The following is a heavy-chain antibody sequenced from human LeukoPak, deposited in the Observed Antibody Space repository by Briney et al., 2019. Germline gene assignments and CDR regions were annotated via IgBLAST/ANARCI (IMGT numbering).Heavy chain of an antibody. CDR2: IYYSGST. J-gene: IGHJ4*02. CDR1: GGSISSSSYY. D-gene: IGHD1-1*01. Sequence: ASETLSLTCTVSGGSISSSSYYWGWIRQPPGKGLEWIGSIYYSGSTYYNPSLKSRVTISVHPSKNQFSLKLSPVNAADTAVYYSARWKGDFYYWGQGTLVSVSS. V-gene: IGHV4-39*01. CDR3: ARWKGDFYY.